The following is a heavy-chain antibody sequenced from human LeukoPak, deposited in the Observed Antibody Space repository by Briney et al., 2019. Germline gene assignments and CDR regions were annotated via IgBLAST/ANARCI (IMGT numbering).Heavy chain of an antibody. J-gene: IGHJ4*02. D-gene: IGHD3-22*01. CDR2: ISGDGGST. CDR3: AKEHYYDSSGYFGY. Sequence: PGGSLRLSCAASGFTFDDYAMHWVRQAPGKGLEWVSLISGDGGSTYYADSVKGRFTISRDNSKNSLYLQMNGLRTEDTALYYCAKEHYYDSSGYFGYWGQGTLVTISS. V-gene: IGHV3-43*02. CDR1: GFTFDDYA.